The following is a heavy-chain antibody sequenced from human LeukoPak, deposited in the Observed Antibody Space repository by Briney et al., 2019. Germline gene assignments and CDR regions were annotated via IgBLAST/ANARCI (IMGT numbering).Heavy chain of an antibody. J-gene: IGHJ1*01. Sequence: GGSLRLSCAASGFTFSSYGMHWVRQAPGKGLEWVAFIRYDGSNKYYADSVKGRFTISRDNSKNTLYLQMNSLRAEDTAVYYCAKDAYPYCSSTSCYHPTQHWGQGTLVTVSS. D-gene: IGHD2-2*01. V-gene: IGHV3-30*02. CDR2: IRYDGSNK. CDR1: GFTFSSYG. CDR3: AKDAYPYCSSTSCYHPTQH.